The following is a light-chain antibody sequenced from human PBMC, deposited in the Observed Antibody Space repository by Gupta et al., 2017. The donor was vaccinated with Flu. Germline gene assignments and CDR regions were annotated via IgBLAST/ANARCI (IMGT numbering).Light chain of an antibody. CDR3: QQRSNCPPLT. CDR1: QSVSSY. CDR2: DAS. J-gene: IGKJ4*01. Sequence: LVLTQSPATLSLSPGESATLSCRASQSVSSYLSWYQQKPGQAPRLLIYDASNRDTGIPARFSGSGAGKDFALTISSREPEDFADYYCQQRSNCPPLTFGGGTXVEIK. V-gene: IGKV3-11*01.